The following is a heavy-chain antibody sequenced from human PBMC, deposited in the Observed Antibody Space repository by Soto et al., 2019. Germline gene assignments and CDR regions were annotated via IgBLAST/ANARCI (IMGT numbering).Heavy chain of an antibody. Sequence: GGSLRLSCTASGFTFGDYAMSWFRQAPGKGLEWVGFIRSKAYGGTTEYAASVKGRFTISRDDSKSIAYLQMNSLKTEDTAVYYCYPDCSGGSCYWGDYYYGMDVWGQGTTVTVSS. CDR1: GFTFGDYA. CDR3: YPDCSGGSCYWGDYYYGMDV. J-gene: IGHJ6*02. D-gene: IGHD2-15*01. CDR2: IRSKAYGGTT. V-gene: IGHV3-49*03.